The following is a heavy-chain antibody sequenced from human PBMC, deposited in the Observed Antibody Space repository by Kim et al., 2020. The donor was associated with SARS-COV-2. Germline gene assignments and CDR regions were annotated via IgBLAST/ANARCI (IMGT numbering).Heavy chain of an antibody. J-gene: IGHJ2*01. CDR3: ARGFDL. V-gene: IGHV4-59*09. Sequence: IYYRGSTNYNPSLRGRVTISVDTSQNQFSLKLSAVTAADTAVYYCARGFDLWGRGTLVTVSS. CDR2: IYYRGST.